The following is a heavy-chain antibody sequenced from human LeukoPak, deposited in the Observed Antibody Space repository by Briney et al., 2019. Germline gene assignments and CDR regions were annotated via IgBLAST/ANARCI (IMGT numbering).Heavy chain of an antibody. CDR3: ARDVSITMIRGVTFDY. CDR2: IFRIGST. D-gene: IGHD3-10*01. CDR1: GGSISSYY. Sequence: SETLSLTCTVSGGSISSYYWSWIRQPPGKRLEWIGTIFRIGSTYYNPSLKSRVTISVDTSKNQFSLKLGSVTAADTAVYYCARDVSITMIRGVTFDYWGQGALVTVSS. V-gene: IGHV4-59*04. J-gene: IGHJ4*02.